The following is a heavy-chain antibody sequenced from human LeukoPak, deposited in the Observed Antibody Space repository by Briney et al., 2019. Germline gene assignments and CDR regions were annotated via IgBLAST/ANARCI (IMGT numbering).Heavy chain of an antibody. Sequence: GGSLRLSCAASGFTFSSYSMNWVRQAPGKGLEWVSYISSSSSTIYYADSVKGRFTISRDNAKNSLYLQMNSLRTEDTAVYYCAKAEGYDILTGLDYWGQGTLVTVSS. CDR2: ISSSSSTI. J-gene: IGHJ4*02. CDR3: AKAEGYDILTGLDY. V-gene: IGHV3-48*01. D-gene: IGHD3-9*01. CDR1: GFTFSSYS.